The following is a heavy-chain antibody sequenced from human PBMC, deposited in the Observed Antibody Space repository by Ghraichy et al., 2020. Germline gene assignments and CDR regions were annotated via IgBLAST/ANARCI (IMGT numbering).Heavy chain of an antibody. J-gene: IGHJ1*01. V-gene: IGHV3-30*04. D-gene: IGHD3-10*01. Sequence: GESLNISCAASGFTFSSYAMHWVRRAPGKGLEWVAVISYDGSNKYYADSVKGRFTISRDNSKNTLYLQMNSLRAEDTAVYYCARGEYYGSGSYYNPLAEYFQHWGQGTLVTVSS. CDR1: GFTFSSYA. CDR2: ISYDGSNK. CDR3: ARGEYYGSGSYYNPLAEYFQH.